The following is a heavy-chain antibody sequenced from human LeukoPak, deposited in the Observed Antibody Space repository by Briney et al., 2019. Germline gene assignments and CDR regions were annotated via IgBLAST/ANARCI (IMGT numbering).Heavy chain of an antibody. D-gene: IGHD3-16*02. CDR2: MNPNSGNT. J-gene: IGHJ4*02. Sequence: LGASVKVSCKSSVYTFTSYDIHWVRQATGQGLEWMGWMNPNSGNTGYAQKFQGRVTMTRNTSIRTAYMELSSLGSEDTAVYYCARVRAMITFGGVIDHFDYWGQGTLVTVSS. CDR3: ARVRAMITFGGVIDHFDY. CDR1: VYTFTSYD. V-gene: IGHV1-8*01.